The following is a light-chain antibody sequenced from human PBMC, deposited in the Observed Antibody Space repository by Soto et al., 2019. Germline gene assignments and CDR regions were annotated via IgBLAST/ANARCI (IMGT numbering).Light chain of an antibody. CDR3: SSYTDSSNDV. CDR1: SSDLAIYNY. CDR2: QVT. J-gene: IGLJ1*01. Sequence: SALTQPASVSGSPGQSITLSCTGTSSDLAIYNYVSWYQQQPGKAPKLMIYQVTNRPSGVSNRFSGSRSGNTASLTISGLQAEDEADYYCSSYTDSSNDVFGTGTKVTVL. V-gene: IGLV2-14*01.